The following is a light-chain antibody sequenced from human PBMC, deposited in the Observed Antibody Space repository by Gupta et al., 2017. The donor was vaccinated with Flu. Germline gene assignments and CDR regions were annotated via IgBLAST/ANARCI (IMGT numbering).Light chain of an antibody. CDR3: QQYDNWPLA. V-gene: IGKV3-15*01. CDR1: QTISNN. CDR2: GAS. Sequence: PATLSVSPGERATLSCRASQTISNNLAWYQQKPGQAPRLLLFGASTRATGVPARFSGSGSGTEFTLTISSLQSEDFAVYYCQQYDNWPLAFGQGTLLEI. J-gene: IGKJ5*01.